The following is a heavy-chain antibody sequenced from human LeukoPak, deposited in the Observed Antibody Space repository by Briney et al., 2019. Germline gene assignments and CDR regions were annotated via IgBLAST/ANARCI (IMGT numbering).Heavy chain of an antibody. CDR2: IYTSGSN. CDR1: GGYISSSSYY. D-gene: IGHD4-23*01. Sequence: SETLSLTCTVSGGYISSSSYYWGWIRQPPGKGLEWIGSIYTSGSNNYNPSLKSRVTMSVDTSKNQFSLKLSSVTAADTAMYYCAREVADYGGYYYYHYMDVWGKGTTVTISS. J-gene: IGHJ6*03. V-gene: IGHV4-39*07. CDR3: AREVADYGGYYYYHYMDV.